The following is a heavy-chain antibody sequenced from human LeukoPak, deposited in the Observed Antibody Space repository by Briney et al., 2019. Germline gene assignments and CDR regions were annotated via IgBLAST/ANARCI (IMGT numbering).Heavy chain of an antibody. CDR3: FSGRRGDTRYDY. CDR1: GGSFSGYY. CDR2: INHSGTT. V-gene: IGHV4-34*01. J-gene: IGHJ4*02. Sequence: PSETLSLACAVYGGSFSGYYWSWIRQPPGKGLQWIGEINHSGTTNYNPSLKSRVTISVDTSKNQFSLKLTSVAAADTAVYDCFSGRRGDTRYDYWGQGTLVTVSS. D-gene: IGHD5-18*01.